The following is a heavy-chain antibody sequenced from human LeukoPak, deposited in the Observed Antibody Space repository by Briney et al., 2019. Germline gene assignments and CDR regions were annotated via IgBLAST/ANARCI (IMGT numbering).Heavy chain of an antibody. D-gene: IGHD2-2*01. J-gene: IGHJ6*03. CDR1: GFTFGDYG. CDR3: ARASRCSSTSCPGSYYYYYMDV. V-gene: IGHV3-20*04. CDR2: INWNGGST. Sequence: GGSLRLSCAASGFTFGDYGMSWVRQAPGKGLEWVSGINWNGGSTGYADSVKGRFTISRDNAKNSLYLQMNSLRAEDTALYYCARASRCSSTSCPGSYYYYYMDVWGKGTTVTVSS.